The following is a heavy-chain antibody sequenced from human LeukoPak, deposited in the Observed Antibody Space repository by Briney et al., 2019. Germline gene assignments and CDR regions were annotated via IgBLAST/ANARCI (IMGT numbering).Heavy chain of an antibody. V-gene: IGHV3-33*01. Sequence: GGSLRLSCATAGFTFSSYGMHCVRQAPGKGLEWMAIIWYDKSKEYYADSVKGRFIISRDNSKNTLYLQMNNLRAEDKAVYYCARESATSQGLFDYWGQGTLVSVSS. CDR1: GFTFSSYG. J-gene: IGHJ4*02. CDR3: ARESATSQGLFDY. CDR2: IWYDKSKE. D-gene: IGHD3-3*01.